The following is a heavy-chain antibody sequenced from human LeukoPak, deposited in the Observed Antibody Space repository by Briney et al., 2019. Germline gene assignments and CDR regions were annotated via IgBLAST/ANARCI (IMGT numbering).Heavy chain of an antibody. D-gene: IGHD2-15*01. J-gene: IGHJ4*02. CDR3: ARERVATTTGLDY. V-gene: IGHV4-61*09. CDR2: IYTSRST. Sequence: PSETLSLTCTVSGGSISSCSYYWIWIRQPAGKGLERTGHIYTSRSTNYNPSLRSRVTIPVDTSKHQFSLTLSPVPAADTTVYFCARERVATTTGLDYWGQGALVTVSS. CDR1: GGSISSCSYY.